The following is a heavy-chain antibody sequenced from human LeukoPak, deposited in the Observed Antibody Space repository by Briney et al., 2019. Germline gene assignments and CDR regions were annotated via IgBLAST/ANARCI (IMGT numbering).Heavy chain of an antibody. D-gene: IGHD4-17*01. V-gene: IGHV1-69*06. Sequence: GSSVKVSCKASGGTFSSYAISWVRQAPGQVLEWMGGIIPIFGTANYAQKFQGRVTITAGKSTSTAYMELSSLRSEDTAVYYCAREGHDYGDYGPDAFDIWGQGTMVTVSS. J-gene: IGHJ3*02. CDR3: AREGHDYGDYGPDAFDI. CDR1: GGTFSSYA. CDR2: IIPIFGTA.